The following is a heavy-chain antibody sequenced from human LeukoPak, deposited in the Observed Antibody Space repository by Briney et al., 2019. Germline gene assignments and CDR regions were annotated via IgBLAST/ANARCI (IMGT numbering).Heavy chain of an antibody. CDR2: IYYSGST. CDR1: GGSISSGGYY. CDR3: ARDRRYCSSTSCYRVFDY. V-gene: IGHV4-31*03. D-gene: IGHD2-2*02. J-gene: IGHJ4*02. Sequence: SETLSLTCTVSGGSISSGGYYWSWIRQHPGKGLEWIGYIYYSGSTYYNPSLKSRVTISVGTSKNQFSLKLSSVTAADTAVYYCARDRRYCSSTSCYRVFDYWGQGTLVTVSS.